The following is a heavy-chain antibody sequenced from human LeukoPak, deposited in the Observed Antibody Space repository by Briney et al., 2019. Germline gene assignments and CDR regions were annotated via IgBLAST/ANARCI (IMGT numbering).Heavy chain of an antibody. D-gene: IGHD2-21*02. Sequence: PGGSLRLSCAASGFTFSSYEMNWVRQAPGKGLEWVSYISSSGSTIYYADSVKGRFTISRDNAKNSLYLQMNSLRAEDTAVYYCAREERDIVVVTALPYYYYYYMDVWGKGTTVTISS. CDR2: ISSSGSTI. J-gene: IGHJ6*03. V-gene: IGHV3-48*03. CDR3: AREERDIVVVTALPYYYYYYMDV. CDR1: GFTFSSYE.